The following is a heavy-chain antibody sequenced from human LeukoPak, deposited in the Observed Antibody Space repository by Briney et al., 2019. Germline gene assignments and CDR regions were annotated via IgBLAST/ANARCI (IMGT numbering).Heavy chain of an antibody. D-gene: IGHD1-14*01. CDR3: ARNFPGRTEDV. V-gene: IGHV4-59*01. CDR1: GDSMSSYF. J-gene: IGHJ6*04. Sequence: SETVSLSCTVSGDSMSSYFWTWVRQFPGKGLEWVGYIYQTTTTYNPSLKGRVPISADMSQNQLSLKVTSATAADTAVYYCARNFPGRTEDVWGKGTTVIVSS. CDR2: IYQTTT.